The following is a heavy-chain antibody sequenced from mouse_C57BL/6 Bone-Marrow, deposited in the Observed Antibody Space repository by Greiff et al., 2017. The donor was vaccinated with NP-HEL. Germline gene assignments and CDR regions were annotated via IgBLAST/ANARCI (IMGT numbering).Heavy chain of an antibody. CDR3: ARRGGQLRLFDY. CDR2: IYPGDGDT. Sequence: QVQLQQSGPELVKPGASVKISCKASGYAFSSSWMNWVKQRPGKGLEWIGRIYPGDGDTNYNGKFKGKATLTADKSSSTAYMQLSSLTSEDSAVYFCARRGGQLRLFDYWGQGTTLTVSS. CDR1: GYAFSSSW. J-gene: IGHJ2*01. V-gene: IGHV1-82*01. D-gene: IGHD3-2*02.